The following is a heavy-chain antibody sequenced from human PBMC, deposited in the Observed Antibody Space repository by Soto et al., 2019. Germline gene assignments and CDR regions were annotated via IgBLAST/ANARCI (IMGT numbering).Heavy chain of an antibody. CDR2: IYTSGST. CDR3: ARGIAAASPNTNYYYYGMDV. J-gene: IGHJ6*02. CDR1: GGSFSGYY. Sequence: PSETLSLTCPVSGGSFSGYYWIWIRPPAGNGLEWIGRIYTSGSTNYNPSLKSRVTMSVDTSKNQFSLKLSSVSAADTAVYYCARGIAAASPNTNYYYYGMDVWGQGTTVTVSS. V-gene: IGHV4-4*07. D-gene: IGHD6-13*01.